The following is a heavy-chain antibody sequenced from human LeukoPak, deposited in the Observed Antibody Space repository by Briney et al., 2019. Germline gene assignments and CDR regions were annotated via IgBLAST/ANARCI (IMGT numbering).Heavy chain of an antibody. V-gene: IGHV3-23*01. CDR2: ISGSGGST. CDR1: GFTFGSYA. D-gene: IGHD2-2*01. Sequence: PGGSLRLSCAACGFTFGSYAMSWVRQAPGKGLEWVSAISGSGGSTYYADSVKGRFTISRDNSKNTLYLQMNSLRAEDTAVYYCAKEIPYGIVVVPAATDWGQGTLVTVSS. J-gene: IGHJ4*02. CDR3: AKEIPYGIVVVPAATD.